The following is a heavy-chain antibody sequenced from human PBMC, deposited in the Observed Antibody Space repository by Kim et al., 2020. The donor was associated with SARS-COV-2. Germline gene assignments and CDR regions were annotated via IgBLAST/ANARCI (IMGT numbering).Heavy chain of an antibody. D-gene: IGHD3-22*01. Sequence: SLKRRVTISVDTSKNQFSLKLSSVTAADTAVYYCARDAADYYDSSGYIGYWGQGTLVTVSS. J-gene: IGHJ4*02. V-gene: IGHV4-39*07. CDR3: ARDAADYYDSSGYIGY.